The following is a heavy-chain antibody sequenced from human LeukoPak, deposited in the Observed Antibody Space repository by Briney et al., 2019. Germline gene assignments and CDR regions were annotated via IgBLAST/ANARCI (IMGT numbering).Heavy chain of an antibody. D-gene: IGHD3-16*01. CDR1: AFTFSNYW. CDR2: IKQDGSEK. V-gene: IGHV3-7*01. J-gene: IGHJ4*02. CDR3: ARARGGDYFDY. Sequence: PGGSLRLSCAASAFTFSNYWMSWVRQAPGKGLEWVANIKQDGSEKYYVDSVKGRFTISRDNAKNSLYLQMNSLRAEDTAVYYCARARGGDYFDYWGQGTLVTVSS.